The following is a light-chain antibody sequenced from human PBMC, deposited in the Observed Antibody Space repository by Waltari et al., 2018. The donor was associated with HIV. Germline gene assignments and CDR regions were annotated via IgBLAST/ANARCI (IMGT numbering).Light chain of an antibody. Sequence: AIQLTQSPSSLSASVGDRVTITCRASQGISSALAWYQQKVGKAPKLLIYDASSLQSGVRSRFSGSRSGTDFTFTISSLQPEDFATYYCQQFHSYPRTFGQGTKVEIK. J-gene: IGKJ1*01. CDR1: QGISSA. V-gene: IGKV1-13*02. CDR2: DAS. CDR3: QQFHSYPRT.